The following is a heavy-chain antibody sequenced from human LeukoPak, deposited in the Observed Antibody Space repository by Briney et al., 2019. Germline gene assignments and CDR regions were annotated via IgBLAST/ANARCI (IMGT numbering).Heavy chain of an antibody. D-gene: IGHD3-9*01. V-gene: IGHV3-23*01. CDR2: ITDSGDRT. J-gene: IGHJ4*02. CDR3: AKGLRYFDWLLSDFDY. CDR1: GFSFSSNV. Sequence: GGSLRLSCVVSGFSFSSNVMTWVRQAPGEGLEWVSGITDSGDRTYYADSVKGRFTISRDNSKNTLYLQMNSLRAEDTAIYYCAKGLRYFDWLLSDFDYWGQGTLVTVSS.